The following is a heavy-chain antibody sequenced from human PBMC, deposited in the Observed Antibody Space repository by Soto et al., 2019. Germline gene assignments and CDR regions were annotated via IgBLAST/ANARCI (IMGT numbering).Heavy chain of an antibody. Sequence: GGSLRLSCAASGFTFSSYAMHWVRQAPGKGLEWVAVISYDGSNKYYADSVKGRFTISRENSKNTLYLQMNSLRAEDTAVYYCARGYYDFWSGPTPLYYGMDVWGQGTTVTVSS. J-gene: IGHJ6*02. V-gene: IGHV3-30-3*01. CDR3: ARGYYDFWSGPTPLYYGMDV. CDR2: ISYDGSNK. D-gene: IGHD3-3*01. CDR1: GFTFSSYA.